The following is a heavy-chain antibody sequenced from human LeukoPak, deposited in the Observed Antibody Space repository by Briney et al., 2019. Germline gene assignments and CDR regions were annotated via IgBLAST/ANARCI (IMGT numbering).Heavy chain of an antibody. J-gene: IGHJ4*02. CDR2: FYPRDSDI. D-gene: IGHD3-3*01. CDR3: VRGDFWSGSNY. CDR1: GYSFTNYW. V-gene: IGHV5-51*01. Sequence: GESLKISCKGSGYSFTNYWIGWVRQQPGKGLEWMGIFYPRDSDIRYSPSFQGQVTISVDKSISTAYLQWSSLKASDSAMYYCVRGDFWSGSNYWGQGTLVTVSS.